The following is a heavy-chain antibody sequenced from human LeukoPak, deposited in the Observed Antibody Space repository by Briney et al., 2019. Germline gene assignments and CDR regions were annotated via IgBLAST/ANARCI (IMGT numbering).Heavy chain of an antibody. CDR2: IIPIFGTA. V-gene: IGHV1-69*06. D-gene: IGHD3-22*01. Sequence: ASVKVSCKASGGTFSSYAISWVRQAPGQGLEWMGGIIPIFGTANYAQKFQGRVTITADKSTSTAYMELSSLRSEDTAVYYCARAQYYYDSSGYYYTPSYFDYWGQGTLVTVSS. CDR3: ARAQYYYDSSGYYYTPSYFDY. J-gene: IGHJ4*02. CDR1: GGTFSSYA.